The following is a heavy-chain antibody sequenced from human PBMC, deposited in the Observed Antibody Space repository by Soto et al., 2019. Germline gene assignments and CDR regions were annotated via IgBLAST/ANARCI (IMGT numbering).Heavy chain of an antibody. D-gene: IGHD2-15*01. CDR3: TTIRWFTYYFDY. CDR1: RFTFSNAW. CDR2: IKTKTDGETT. J-gene: IGHJ4*02. Sequence: EVQLVESGGGLVKPGGSLRLSCAASRFTFSNAWMSWVRQAPGKGLEWLGRIKTKTDGETTDYAAPVQGRFTTSRDDSENTLYLQLNSLKAEDTAVYYCTTIRWFTYYFDYWGQGALVTVSS. V-gene: IGHV3-15*01.